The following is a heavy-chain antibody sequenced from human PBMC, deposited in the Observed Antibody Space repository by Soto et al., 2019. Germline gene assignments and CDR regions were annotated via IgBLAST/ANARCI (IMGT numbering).Heavy chain of an antibody. D-gene: IGHD1-1*01. CDR1: GFTFSSYA. V-gene: IGHV3-30-3*01. J-gene: IGHJ4*02. CDR3: ARDQLEQFTFDY. Sequence: QVQLVESGGGVVQPGRSLRLSCAASGFTFSSYAMHWVRQAPGKGLEWVAVISYDGSNKYYADSVKGRFTISRDNSKNTVYLQMNSLRAEDTAVYYCARDQLEQFTFDYWGQGTLVTVSS. CDR2: ISYDGSNK.